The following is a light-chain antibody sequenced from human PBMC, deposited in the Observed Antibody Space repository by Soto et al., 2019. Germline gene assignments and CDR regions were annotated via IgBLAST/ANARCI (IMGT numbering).Light chain of an antibody. J-gene: IGKJ1*01. CDR3: QQYGSSPKT. V-gene: IGKV3-20*01. CDR1: QSVSSSY. Sequence: EIVLTQSPGTLSLSPGERATLSCRASQSVSSSYLAWYQQKPGQAPRLLIYGASSRATGIPDRFSGSGSGTDFLLSISRLEPEDVAVYYCQQYGSSPKTFGQGTKVE. CDR2: GAS.